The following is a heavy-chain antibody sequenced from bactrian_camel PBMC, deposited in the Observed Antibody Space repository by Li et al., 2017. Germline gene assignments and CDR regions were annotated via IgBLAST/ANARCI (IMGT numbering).Heavy chain of an antibody. D-gene: IGHD1*01. Sequence: VQLVESGGGLVQPGGSLRLSCAASGFAFSRYAMIWVRQAPGKEREGVAVIDRDGYTRYAGSVEGRFTISRDNAKNTLYLQMNNLKPEDTANYYCALGSARGRCTASWSPRSFVYWGQGTQVTVS. CDR1: GFAFSRYA. CDR3: ALGSARGRCTASWSPRSFVY. CDR2: IDRDGYT. J-gene: IGHJ4*01. V-gene: IGHV3S67*01.